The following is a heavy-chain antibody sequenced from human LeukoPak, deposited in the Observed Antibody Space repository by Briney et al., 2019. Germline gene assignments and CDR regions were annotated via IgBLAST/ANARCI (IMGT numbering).Heavy chain of an antibody. D-gene: IGHD2-2*02. CDR3: ARVEVVPAAIAWFDP. CDR1: GGTFSSYA. V-gene: IGHV1-69*01. J-gene: IGHJ5*02. CDR2: IIPIFGTA. Sequence: SVKVSCKASGGTFSSYAISWVRQAPGQGLEWMVGIIPIFGTANYAQKFQGRVTITADESTSTAYMELSSLRSEDTAVYYCARVEVVPAAIAWFDPWGQGTLVTVSS.